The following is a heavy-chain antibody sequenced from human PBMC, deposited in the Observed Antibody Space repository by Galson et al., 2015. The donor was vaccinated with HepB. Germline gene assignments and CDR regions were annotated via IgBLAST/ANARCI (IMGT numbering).Heavy chain of an antibody. V-gene: IGHV2-70*01. CDR3: ARIQETRGYSGYDSYFDY. CDR1: GFSLSTSGMC. J-gene: IGHJ4*02. D-gene: IGHD5-12*01. CDR2: IDWDDDK. Sequence: PALVKPTQTLTLTCTFSGFSLSTSGMCVSWIRQPPGKALEWLALIDWDDDKYYSTSLKTRLTISKDTSKNQVVLTVTNMDPVDTATYYCARIQETRGYSGYDSYFDYWGQGALVTVSS.